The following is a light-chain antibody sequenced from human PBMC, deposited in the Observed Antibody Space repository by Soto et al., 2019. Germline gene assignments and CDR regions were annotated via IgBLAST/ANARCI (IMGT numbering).Light chain of an antibody. J-gene: IGKJ1*01. V-gene: IGKV1-5*03. CDR2: KAS. Sequence: DIQMTQYPSTLSASVGDRVTSTFRASQSISSWLAWYQQKPGKAPKLLIYKASSLESGVPSRFSGSGSGTEFTLTISSLQPDDFATYYCQQYNSYLWTFGQGTKVDIK. CDR1: QSISSW. CDR3: QQYNSYLWT.